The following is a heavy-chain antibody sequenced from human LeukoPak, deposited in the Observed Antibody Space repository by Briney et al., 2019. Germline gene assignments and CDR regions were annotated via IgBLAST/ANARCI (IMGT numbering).Heavy chain of an antibody. CDR3: ARLIVRWFDP. CDR1: GVSISSYY. V-gene: IGHV4-59*01. D-gene: IGHD3-16*02. CDR2: IYYSGST. J-gene: IGHJ5*02. Sequence: SETLSLTCTVSGVSISSYYWSWIRQPPGKGLEWIGYIYYSGSTNYNPSLKSRVTISVDTSKNQFSLKLSSVTAADTAVYYCARLIVRWFDPWGQGTLVTVSS.